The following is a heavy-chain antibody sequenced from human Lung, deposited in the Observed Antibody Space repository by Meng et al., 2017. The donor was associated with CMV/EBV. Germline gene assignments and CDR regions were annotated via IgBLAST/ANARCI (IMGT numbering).Heavy chain of an antibody. CDR2: VGYDGRNE. J-gene: IGHJ4*02. D-gene: IGHD3-10*01. Sequence: AFHWGRQAAGKGLEWVSVVGYDGRNELYADSVEGRFTISRDNPKNTLYLQMNNLRVEDTALYFCVRDVSAFGEVVTYYFDFWGPGTLVTVSS. V-gene: IGHV3-33*01. CDR3: VRDVSAFGEVVTYYFDF. CDR1: A.